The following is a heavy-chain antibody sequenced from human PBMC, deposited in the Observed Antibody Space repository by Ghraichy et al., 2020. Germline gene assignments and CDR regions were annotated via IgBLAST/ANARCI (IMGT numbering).Heavy chain of an antibody. CDR1: GGSISNSNW. Sequence: ESLNISCAVSGGSISNSNWWSWVRQPPGKGLEWIAEIHHSGSTNYNPSLKSRVTISVDRSKSQFSLKLNSVTAADTAVYYCAALRFYDFWSGGGVWGQGTTVTVSS. CDR3: AALRFYDFWSGGGV. J-gene: IGHJ6*02. CDR2: IHHSGST. V-gene: IGHV4-4*02. D-gene: IGHD3-3*01.